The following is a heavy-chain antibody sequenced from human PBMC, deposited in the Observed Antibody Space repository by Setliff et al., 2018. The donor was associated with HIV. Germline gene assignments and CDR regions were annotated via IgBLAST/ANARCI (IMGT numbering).Heavy chain of an antibody. J-gene: IGHJ3*02. V-gene: IGHV1-18*01. CDR2: ISPHNGNT. Sequence: GASVKVSCKASGYTFTNQYISWVRQAPGQGLQWMGWISPHNGNTKFDEKFQGRVTMTTDPSTNTVYMQLGRLQSDDTAMYYCAKGYSWSVVGALDIWGQGTMVTVSS. CDR1: GYTFTNQY. D-gene: IGHD2-8*01. CDR3: AKGYSWSVVGALDI.